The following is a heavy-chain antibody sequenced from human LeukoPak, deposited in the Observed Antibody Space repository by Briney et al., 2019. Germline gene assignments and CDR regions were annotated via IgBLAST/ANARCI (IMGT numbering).Heavy chain of an antibody. J-gene: IGHJ5*02. CDR2: IYPGESIYASENT. Sequence: SETLSLTCSVSGVSISAYYWSWIRQPAGKGLEWIGRIYPGESIYASENTNYNPSLKSRVSMSGDTSKNQVSLKLSSVTAADTAVYYCARLLYCSSTSCYTLNWFDPWGQGTLVTVSS. CDR1: GVSISAYY. CDR3: ARLLYCSSTSCYTLNWFDP. V-gene: IGHV4-4*07. D-gene: IGHD2-2*02.